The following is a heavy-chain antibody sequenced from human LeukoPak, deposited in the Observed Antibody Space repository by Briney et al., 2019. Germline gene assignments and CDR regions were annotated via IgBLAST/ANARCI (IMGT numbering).Heavy chain of an antibody. Sequence: SQTLSLTCAISGDSVSSDNAAWNWIRQSPSRGLEWLGRTYYRSKWYNDYAVSVKSRITINPDIFKNQFSLQLKSVTRDDTAVYYCARDGVWGSPFDYWGQGTLVTVSS. J-gene: IGHJ4*02. V-gene: IGHV6-1*01. CDR1: GDSVSSDNAA. CDR3: ARDGVWGSPFDY. CDR2: TYYRSKWYN. D-gene: IGHD3-16*01.